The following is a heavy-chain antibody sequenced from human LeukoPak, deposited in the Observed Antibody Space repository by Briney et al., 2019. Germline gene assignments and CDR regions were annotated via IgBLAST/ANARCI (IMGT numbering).Heavy chain of an antibody. J-gene: IGHJ5*02. D-gene: IGHD3-3*01. CDR2: ISGRGGST. CDR3: AKDSAEETYYDFWSGTGAWFDP. CDR1: GFTFSSYA. Sequence: GGSLRLSCAAPGFTFSSYAMSWVRQAPGEGLEWVSAISGRGGSTYYADSVKGRFTISRDNSKNTLYLQMNSLRAEDTAVYYCAKDSAEETYYDFWSGTGAWFDPWGQGTLVTVSS. V-gene: IGHV3-23*01.